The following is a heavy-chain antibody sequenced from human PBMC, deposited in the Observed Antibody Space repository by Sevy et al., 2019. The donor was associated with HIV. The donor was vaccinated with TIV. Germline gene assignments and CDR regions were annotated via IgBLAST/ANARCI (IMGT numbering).Heavy chain of an antibody. CDR1: GASISRSYW. Sequence: SETLSLTCSVSGASISRSYWWTWVHQSPGKGLEWIGKVYHSGTTNYNPSLKSRVSISVDTSKNQFSLKLTSVTAADTAIYFCARMHQYSDFWPHFFDYWGQGTLVTVSS. J-gene: IGHJ4*02. CDR2: VYHSGTT. CDR3: ARMHQYSDFWPHFFDY. D-gene: IGHD3-3*01. V-gene: IGHV4-4*02.